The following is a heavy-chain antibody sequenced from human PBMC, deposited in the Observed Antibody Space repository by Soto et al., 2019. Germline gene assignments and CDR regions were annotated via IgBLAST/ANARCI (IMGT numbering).Heavy chain of an antibody. J-gene: IGHJ2*01. CDR3: AKFEGHPLEFWYLDF. CDR2: IHGGGGAT. CDR1: GFTFSDYA. Sequence: EVQLLESWGGLDQPGGSLRLPCAAAGFTFSDYAMGWVRQAPGKGLEWVSTIHGGGGATHYADSVKGRFTISRDDSKNTLYAQMNSLRAEDTAVYYCAKFEGHPLEFWYLDFWGRGTLVTVSS. D-gene: IGHD1-1*01. V-gene: IGHV3-23*01.